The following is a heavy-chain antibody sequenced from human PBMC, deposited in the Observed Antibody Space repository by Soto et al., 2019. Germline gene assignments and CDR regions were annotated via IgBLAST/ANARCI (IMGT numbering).Heavy chain of an antibody. Sequence: CGPTLANPTATPTPTCTVSGISLINSTAGVGRIRNSAGADLEWLAHIFSNDEKSDSASLKSRLTSSKDTSKSQVVLTMTKMDPVDTATYFCTRNPNDYAGPHYFYGVDVWGQGTTVTGSS. V-gene: IGHV2-26*01. J-gene: IGHJ6*01. CDR3: TRNPNDYAGPHYFYGVDV. CDR2: IFSNDEK. CDR1: GISLINSTAG. D-gene: IGHD4-17*01.